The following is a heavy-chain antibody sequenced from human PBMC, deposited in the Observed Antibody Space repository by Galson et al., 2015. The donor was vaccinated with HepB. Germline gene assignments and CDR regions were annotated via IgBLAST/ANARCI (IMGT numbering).Heavy chain of an antibody. Sequence: SVKVSCKASGYTSTSYAMHWVRQAPGQRLEWMGWINAGNGNTKYSQKFQGRVTITRDTSASTAYMELSSLRSEDTAVYYCARVGLGSWLFDYWGQGTLVTVSS. V-gene: IGHV1-3*01. CDR1: GYTSTSYA. CDR3: ARVGLGSWLFDY. D-gene: IGHD3-10*01. CDR2: INAGNGNT. J-gene: IGHJ4*02.